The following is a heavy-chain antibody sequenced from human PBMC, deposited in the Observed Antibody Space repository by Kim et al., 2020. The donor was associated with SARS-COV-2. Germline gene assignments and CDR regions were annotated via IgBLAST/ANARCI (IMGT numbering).Heavy chain of an antibody. CDR2: INAGNGNT. J-gene: IGHJ3*02. D-gene: IGHD5-12*01. CDR3: ASLYSGYDTDAFDI. CDR1: GYTFTSYA. Sequence: ASVKVSCKASGYTFTSYAMHWVRQAPGQRLEWMGWINAGNGNTKYSQKFQGRVTITRDTSASTAYLELSSLRSEDTAVYYCASLYSGYDTDAFDIWGQGTMVTVSS. V-gene: IGHV1-3*01.